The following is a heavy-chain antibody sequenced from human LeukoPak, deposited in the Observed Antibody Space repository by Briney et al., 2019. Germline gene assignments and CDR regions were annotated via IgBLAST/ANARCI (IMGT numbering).Heavy chain of an antibody. Sequence: GGSLRLSCAASGFTFSSYAMSWVRQAPGKGLEWVSAISGSGGSTYYADSVKGRFTISRDNAKNSLYLQMNSLRAEDTALYYCAKDMVRGVMYYFDYWGQGTLVTVSS. V-gene: IGHV3-23*01. CDR1: GFTFSSYA. D-gene: IGHD3-10*01. CDR3: AKDMVRGVMYYFDY. J-gene: IGHJ4*02. CDR2: ISGSGGST.